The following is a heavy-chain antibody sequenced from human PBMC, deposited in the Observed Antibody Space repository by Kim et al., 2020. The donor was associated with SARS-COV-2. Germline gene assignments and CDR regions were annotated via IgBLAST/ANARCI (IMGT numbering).Heavy chain of an antibody. Sequence: SETLSLTGTVSGGSISSSSYYWGWIRQPPGKGLEWIGSIYYSGSTYYNPSLKSRVTISVDTSKNQFSLKLSSVTAADTAVYYCARRIAASWFDPWGQGTLVTVSS. CDR3: ARRIAASWFDP. D-gene: IGHD6-13*01. J-gene: IGHJ5*02. V-gene: IGHV4-39*01. CDR1: GGSISSSSYY. CDR2: IYYSGST.